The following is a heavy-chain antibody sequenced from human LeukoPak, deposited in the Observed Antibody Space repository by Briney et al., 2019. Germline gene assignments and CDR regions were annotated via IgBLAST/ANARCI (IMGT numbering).Heavy chain of an antibody. CDR1: GGSISSYY. J-gene: IGHJ5*02. D-gene: IGHD6-13*01. V-gene: IGHV4-59*01. CDR2: IYYSGST. CDR3: ARPRGIAAAGTFRWFDP. Sequence: SETLSLTCTVSGGSISSYYWSWIRQPPGKGLEWIGYIYYSGSTNYNPSLKSRVTISVDTSKNQFSLKLSSVTAADTAVYYCARPRGIAAAGTFRWFDPWGQGTLVTVSS.